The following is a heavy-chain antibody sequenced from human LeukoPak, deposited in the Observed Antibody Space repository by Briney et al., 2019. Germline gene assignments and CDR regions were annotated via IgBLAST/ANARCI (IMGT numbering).Heavy chain of an antibody. J-gene: IGHJ4*02. CDR3: ARLGDYREY. CDR1: GYSISSGYY. Sequence: SETLSLTCAVSGYSISSGYYWGWIRQPPGKGLEWIGSIYHSGSTYYNPSLKSRVTISVDTPKNQFSLKLSSVTAADTAVYYCARLGDYREYWGQGTLVTVSS. CDR2: IYHSGST. D-gene: IGHD4-17*01. V-gene: IGHV4-38-2*01.